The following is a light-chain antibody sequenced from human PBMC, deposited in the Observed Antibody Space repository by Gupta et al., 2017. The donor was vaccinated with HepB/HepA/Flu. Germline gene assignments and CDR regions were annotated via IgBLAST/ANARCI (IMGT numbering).Light chain of an antibody. Sequence: TVLTQSPGTLSLSPGERVTLSCRASPSVSSNYLVWYQQKPGQAPRLLIYGASIRATGIPDRFSGSGSGTDFTLTISSREPEDFAVYFCQQSGSSPYTFGPGTKVEVK. CDR1: PSVSSNY. J-gene: IGKJ3*01. CDR2: GAS. V-gene: IGKV3-20*01. CDR3: QQSGSSPYT.